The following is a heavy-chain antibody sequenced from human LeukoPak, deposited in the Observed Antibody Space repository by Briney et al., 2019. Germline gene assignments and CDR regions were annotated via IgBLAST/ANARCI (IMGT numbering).Heavy chain of an antibody. V-gene: IGHV1-2*02. CDR3: ARSYYGSGSGGYYYYMDV. CDR1: GYTFTNSY. D-gene: IGHD3-10*01. Sequence: ASVKVSCKASGYTFTNSYIHWVRQAPGQVLEWMGLINPDGGNTNYAQNFQGRVTMTRDTSISTAYMELSRLRSDDTAVYYCARSYYGSGSGGYYYYMDVWGKGTTVTVSS. CDR2: INPDGGNT. J-gene: IGHJ6*03.